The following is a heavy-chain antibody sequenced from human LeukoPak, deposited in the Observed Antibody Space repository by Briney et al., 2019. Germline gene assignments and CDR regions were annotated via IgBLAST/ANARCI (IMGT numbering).Heavy chain of an antibody. J-gene: IGHJ4*02. CDR2: IYYSGST. CDR1: GGSISSSSYY. Sequence: SETLSLTCTVSGGSISSSSYYWGWIRQPPGKGLEWIGSIYYSGSTYYNPSLKSRVTISVDTSKNQFSLKLSSVTAADTAVYYCAKDLISSGWYDFDDWGQGTLVTVSS. D-gene: IGHD6-19*01. V-gene: IGHV4-39*02. CDR3: AKDLISSGWYDFDD.